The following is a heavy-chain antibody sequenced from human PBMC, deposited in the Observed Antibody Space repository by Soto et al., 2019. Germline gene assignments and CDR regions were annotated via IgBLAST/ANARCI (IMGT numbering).Heavy chain of an antibody. Sequence: QVQLQESGPGLVKPSQTLSLTCTVSGGSISSGGYYWSWIRQHPGKGLEWIGYIYYSGSTYYNPSRKSRVTRSVDTSKNQFSLKLSSVTAADTAVYYCARTSYDSSGTAADPWGQGTLVTVSS. J-gene: IGHJ5*02. CDR1: GGSISSGGYY. D-gene: IGHD3-22*01. V-gene: IGHV4-31*03. CDR3: ARTSYDSSGTAADP. CDR2: IYYSGST.